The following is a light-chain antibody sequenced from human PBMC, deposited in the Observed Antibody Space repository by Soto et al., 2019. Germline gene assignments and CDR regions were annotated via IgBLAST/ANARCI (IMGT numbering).Light chain of an antibody. CDR2: GAS. Sequence: EIVMTQSPATLSVSPGERATLSCRASQSVSSNLAWYQQKPGQAPRLLIYGASTRATCIPARFSGSGSGTEFTLTISRLQSEDFAIYYCQQYNNWPPITYGQGTRLEIK. CDR3: QQYNNWPPIT. V-gene: IGKV3-15*01. J-gene: IGKJ5*01. CDR1: QSVSSN.